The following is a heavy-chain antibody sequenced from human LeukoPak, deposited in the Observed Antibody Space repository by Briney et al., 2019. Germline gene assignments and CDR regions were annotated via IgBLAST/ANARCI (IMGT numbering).Heavy chain of an antibody. J-gene: IGHJ4*02. Sequence: PGRSLRLSCAASGFTFSNYGMHWVRQAPGKGLEWVAVISYEGSNKFYADSVKGRFTISRDNSENTLFLQMNSLRPEDTAVYYCARAKWLRLLLLLDYWGQGTLVTVSS. CDR2: ISYEGSNK. V-gene: IGHV3-30*03. CDR3: ARAKWLRLLLLLDY. CDR1: GFTFSNYG. D-gene: IGHD5-12*01.